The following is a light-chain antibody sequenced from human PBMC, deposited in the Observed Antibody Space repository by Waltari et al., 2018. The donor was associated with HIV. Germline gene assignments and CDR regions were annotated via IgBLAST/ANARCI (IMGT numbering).Light chain of an antibody. J-gene: IGKJ1*01. CDR2: GAS. V-gene: IGKV3-20*01. Sequence: EIVLTQSPGTLSLSPGERATLSCRASQIVSSAYLAWYQHRPCQAPRLLIYGASTRATGVPDRFSGNGFGTDFTLTISRLEPEDFAMYYCQQYGASPETFGQGARVEI. CDR3: QQYGASPET. CDR1: QIVSSAY.